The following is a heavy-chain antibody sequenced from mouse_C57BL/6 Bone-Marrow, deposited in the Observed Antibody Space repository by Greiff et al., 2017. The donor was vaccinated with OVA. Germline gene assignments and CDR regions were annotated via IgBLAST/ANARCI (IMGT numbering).Heavy chain of an antibody. CDR1: GFTFSSYA. D-gene: IGHD2-4*01. Sequence: EVKVVDSGGGLVKPGGSLKLSCAASGFTFSSYAMSWVRQTPEKRLEWVATISDGGSYTYYPDNVKGRFTISRDNAKNNLYLQMSHLKSEDTAMYYCARERLRRDGGDYWGQGTSVTVSS. J-gene: IGHJ4*01. CDR2: ISDGGSYT. V-gene: IGHV5-4*01. CDR3: ARERLRRDGGDY.